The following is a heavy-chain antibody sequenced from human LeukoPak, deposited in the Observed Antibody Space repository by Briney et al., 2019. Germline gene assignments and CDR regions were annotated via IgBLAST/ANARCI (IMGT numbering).Heavy chain of an antibody. V-gene: IGHV3-30-3*01. CDR3: AKPEGD. D-gene: IGHD3-16*01. J-gene: IGHJ4*02. CDR2: ISYDGSNK. CDR1: GFTFTSYA. Sequence: PGGSLRLSCTASGFTFTSYAMHWVRQAPGKGLEWVAVISYDGSNKYYADSVKGRFTISRDNSKNTLYLQMNSLRAEDTAVYYCAKPEGDWGQGTLVTVSS.